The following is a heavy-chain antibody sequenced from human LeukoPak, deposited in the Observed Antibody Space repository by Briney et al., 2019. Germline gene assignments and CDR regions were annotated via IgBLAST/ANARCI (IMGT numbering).Heavy chain of an antibody. Sequence: PGGALRLSCVASGFTVSSNYMSWVRQAPGKGLEGVSVICSGGSTYYADSVKGRFTISRHNSKNTLYLQMNSLRDEDTAVYYCARDSRYRADTAMVNYYYYGMDVWGQGTTVTVSS. V-gene: IGHV3-53*04. J-gene: IGHJ6*02. CDR3: ARDSRYRADTAMVNYYYYGMDV. D-gene: IGHD5-18*01. CDR1: GFTVSSNY. CDR2: ICSGGST.